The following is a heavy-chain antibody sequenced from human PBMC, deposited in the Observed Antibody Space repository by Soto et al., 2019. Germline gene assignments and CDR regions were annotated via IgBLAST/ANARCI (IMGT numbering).Heavy chain of an antibody. D-gene: IGHD4-17*01. CDR2: INPSGGST. Sequence: ASVKVSCKASGYTFTSYYMHWVRQAPGQGLEWMGIINPSGGSTSYAQKFQGRVTMTRDTSTSTVYMELSSLRSEDTAVYYCARVGVPYGDYVEIGYYYYGMDVWGQGTTVTVSS. J-gene: IGHJ6*02. CDR1: GYTFTSYY. CDR3: ARVGVPYGDYVEIGYYYYGMDV. V-gene: IGHV1-46*01.